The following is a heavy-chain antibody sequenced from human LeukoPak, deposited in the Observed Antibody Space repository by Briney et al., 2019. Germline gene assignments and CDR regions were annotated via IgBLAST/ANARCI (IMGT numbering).Heavy chain of an antibody. CDR1: GGTFSSYA. D-gene: IGHD3-10*01. CDR2: IIPIFGTA. V-gene: IGHV1-69*01. J-gene: IGHJ3*02. CDR3: ARSYYYGSGSYPHDAFDI. Sequence: GSSVTVSYKASGGTFSSYAISWVRQAPGPGLEWMGGIIPIFGTANYAQKFQGRVTITADESTSTAYMELSSLRSEDTAVYYCARSYYYGSGSYPHDAFDIWGQGTMVTVSS.